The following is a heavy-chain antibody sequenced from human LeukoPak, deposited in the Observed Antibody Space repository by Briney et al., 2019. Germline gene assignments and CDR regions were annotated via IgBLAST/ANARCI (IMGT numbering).Heavy chain of an antibody. CDR1: GFTFSNYW. J-gene: IGHJ4*02. D-gene: IGHD3-16*01. V-gene: IGHV3-74*01. CDR3: ARLRWGGLYYFDS. CDR2: INSDGRST. Sequence: GGSLRLSCAASGFTFSNYWMHWVRQAPGKGLVGVSCINSDGRSTNYADSVKGRFTISRDNAKNTLYLQMNSLRAEDTAVYYCARLRWGGLYYFDSWGQGTLVTVSS.